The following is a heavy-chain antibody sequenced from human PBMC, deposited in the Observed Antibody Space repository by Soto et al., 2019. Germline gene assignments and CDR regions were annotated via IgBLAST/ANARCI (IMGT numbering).Heavy chain of an antibody. CDR3: ARDGGELDLPDYYYYGMEV. Sequence: PGGSLRLSCSASGFTFSIYAMHWVRQAPGKGLEYVSSISTNGGSTDYADSVKGRFTISRDNSKNTLYLQMSSLRAEDTAVYYCARDGGELDLPDYYYYGMEVWGQGTTVTVSS. V-gene: IGHV3-64D*06. CDR2: ISTNGGST. CDR1: GFTFSIYA. D-gene: IGHD1-1*01. J-gene: IGHJ6*02.